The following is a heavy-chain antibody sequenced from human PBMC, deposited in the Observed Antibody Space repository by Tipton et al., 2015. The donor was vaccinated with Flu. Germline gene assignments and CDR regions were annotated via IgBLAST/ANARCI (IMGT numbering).Heavy chain of an antibody. CDR1: GGSISSYY. Sequence: TLSLTCTVSGGSISSYYWSWIRQPPGKGLEWIGYIYYSGSTNYNPSLKSRVTISVDTSKNQFSLKLSSVTAADTAVYYCARDRGPPWYFDLWGRGTLVTVSS. V-gene: IGHV4-59*01. CDR3: ARDRGPPWYFDL. J-gene: IGHJ2*01. CDR2: IYYSGST.